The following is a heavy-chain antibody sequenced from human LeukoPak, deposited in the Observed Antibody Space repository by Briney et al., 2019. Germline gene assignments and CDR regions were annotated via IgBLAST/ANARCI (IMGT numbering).Heavy chain of an antibody. V-gene: IGHV1-18*04. CDR3: AREGDCSSTSCPGIDYYYYYGMDV. Sequence: ASVKVSCKASGYTLTSYGISWVRQAPGQGLEWMGWISAYNGNTNYAQKLQGRVTMTTDTSTSTAYIELRSLRSDDTAVYYCAREGDCSSTSCPGIDYYYYYGMDVWGKGTTVTVSS. D-gene: IGHD2-2*01. CDR1: GYTLTSYG. CDR2: ISAYNGNT. J-gene: IGHJ6*04.